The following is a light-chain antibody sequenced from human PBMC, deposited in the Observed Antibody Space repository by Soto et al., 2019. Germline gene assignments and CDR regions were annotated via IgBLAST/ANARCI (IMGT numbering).Light chain of an antibody. Sequence: QSVLIQPPSVSGSPGQSVTISCTGTSSDVGSYDYVSWYQQHPGTVPKPMIYNVNTQPSGVPDRFSGSKSGNTASLTISGLKAEDEAEYYCSSYTNINTRACVLVTANKVTV. CDR2: NVN. V-gene: IGLV2-18*02. CDR1: SSDVGSYDY. J-gene: IGLJ1*01. CDR3: SSYTNINTRACV.